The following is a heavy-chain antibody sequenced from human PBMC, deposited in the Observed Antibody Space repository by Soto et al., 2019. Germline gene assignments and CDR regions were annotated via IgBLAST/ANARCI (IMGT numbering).Heavy chain of an antibody. CDR2: RYYSEST. J-gene: IGHJ4*02. Sequence: SETLSLTCTVSGGSITTGGYYWSWIRQLPGKGLEWIGRRYYSESTYYNPSLKSRVSISLDTSKNHFSLKLSFVTAADTAMYYCARTKCSGGSCYSWSLDYWGQGTTVTVFS. D-gene: IGHD2-15*01. CDR1: GGSITTGGYY. V-gene: IGHV4-31*03. CDR3: ARTKCSGGSCYSWSLDY.